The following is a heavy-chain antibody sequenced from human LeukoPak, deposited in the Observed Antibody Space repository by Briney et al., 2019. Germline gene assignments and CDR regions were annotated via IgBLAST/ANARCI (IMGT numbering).Heavy chain of an antibody. V-gene: IGHV1-8*01. CDR1: GYTFTSYD. CDR3: ARGVVAAVDNFDY. D-gene: IGHD2-15*01. Sequence: ASVTVSCKASGYTFTSYDINWVRQAAGQGLEWMGWMNPNSGNTGYAQKFQGRVTMTMNTSISTAYMELSSLRSEDTAVYYCARGVVAAVDNFDYWGQGTLVTVSS. CDR2: MNPNSGNT. J-gene: IGHJ4*02.